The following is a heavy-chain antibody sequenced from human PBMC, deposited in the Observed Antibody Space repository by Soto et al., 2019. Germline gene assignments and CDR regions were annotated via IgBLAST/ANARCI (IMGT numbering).Heavy chain of an antibody. D-gene: IGHD6-13*01. V-gene: IGHV1-46*01. CDR3: ARGQQLVSSMYNWFDP. CDR2: INPSGGST. CDR1: GYTFTSYY. J-gene: IGHJ5*02. Sequence: GASVKVSCKASGYTFTSYYMHWVRQAPGQGLEWIGIINPSGGSTSYAQKFQGRVTMTRDTSTSTVYMELSSLRSEDTAVYYCARGQQLVSSMYNWFDPWGQGTLVTVSS.